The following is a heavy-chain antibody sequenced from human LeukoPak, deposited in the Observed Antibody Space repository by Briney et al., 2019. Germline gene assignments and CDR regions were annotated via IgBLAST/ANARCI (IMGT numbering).Heavy chain of an antibody. D-gene: IGHD3-10*01. J-gene: IGHJ4*02. CDR2: IYHSGST. CDR3: ASLYGSGFSFDY. V-gene: IGHV4-38-2*02. Sequence: SETLSLTCTVSGSSLSSGYYWGWIRQPPGKGLEWIGNIYHSGSTYYNPSLKSRVTISVDTSKNQFSLKLSSVTAADTAMYYCASLYGSGFSFDYWGQGTLVTVSS. CDR1: GSSLSSGYY.